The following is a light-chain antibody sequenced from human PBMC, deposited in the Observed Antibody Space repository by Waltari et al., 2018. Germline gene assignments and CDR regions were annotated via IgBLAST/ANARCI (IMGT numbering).Light chain of an antibody. CDR3: CSYAGSYTSNYV. CDR2: DVS. J-gene: IGLJ1*01. V-gene: IGLV2-11*01. CDR1: SSDVGGYNY. Sequence: QSALTQPRSVSGSPGQSVTISCTGTSSDVGGYNYVSWYQQHPGKAPKLMIYDVSNRPSGVPDRFSGSKSGNTASLTISGRQAEDEADYCCCSYAGSYTSNYVFGTGPKVTVL.